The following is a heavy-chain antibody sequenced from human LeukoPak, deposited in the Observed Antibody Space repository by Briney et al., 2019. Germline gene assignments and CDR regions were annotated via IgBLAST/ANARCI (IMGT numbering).Heavy chain of an antibody. V-gene: IGHV4-34*01. Sequence: SETLSLTCAVYGGSFSDYYWSWIRQPPGKGLEWIGEINHSGSTNYNPSLKSRVTISVDTSKNQFSLKLSSVTAADTAVYYCARVTGIAAAGRESFDYWGQGTLVTVSS. CDR3: ARVTGIAAAGRESFDY. D-gene: IGHD6-13*01. J-gene: IGHJ4*02. CDR2: INHSGST. CDR1: GGSFSDYY.